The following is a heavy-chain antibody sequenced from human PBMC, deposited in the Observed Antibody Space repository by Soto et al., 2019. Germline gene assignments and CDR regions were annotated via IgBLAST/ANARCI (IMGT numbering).Heavy chain of an antibody. CDR2: IYATGTT. D-gene: IGHD1-1*01. CDR1: GASISGFY. Sequence: SETLSLTCTVSGASISGFYWSWIRKSAGKGLEWIGRIYATGTTDYSPSLKSRVMMSVDTSKKQFSLKLRSVTAADTAVYYCVRDGTKTLRDWFDPWGQGISVTVSS. V-gene: IGHV4-4*07. J-gene: IGHJ5*02. CDR3: VRDGTKTLRDWFDP.